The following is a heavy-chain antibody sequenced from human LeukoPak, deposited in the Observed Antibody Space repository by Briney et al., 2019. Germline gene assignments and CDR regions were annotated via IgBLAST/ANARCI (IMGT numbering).Heavy chain of an antibody. CDR2: FDPEDGET. D-gene: IGHD3-22*01. CDR1: GYTLTELS. J-gene: IGHJ4*02. V-gene: IGHV1-24*01. CDR3: ATMGVYYYDSRDY. Sequence: ASVKVSCXVSGYTLTELSMHWVRHAPGKGLEWMGGFDPEDGETIYAQKFQGRVTMTEDTSTDTAYMELSSLRSEDTAVYYCATMGVYYYDSRDYWGQGTLVTVSS.